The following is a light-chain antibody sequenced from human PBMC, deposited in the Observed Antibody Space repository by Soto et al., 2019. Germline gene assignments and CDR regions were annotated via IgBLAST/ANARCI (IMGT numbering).Light chain of an antibody. Sequence: QSALTQPASVSGSPGQSITFSCTGTSNDIGGYNYVSWFQHLPDKAPKLIIYEVYDRPSGVSNRFSGSKSGNTASLTISGLQPEDEADYYCSSYTTNHTRVFGGGTKLTVL. CDR3: SSYTTNHTRV. J-gene: IGLJ3*02. CDR1: SNDIGGYNY. V-gene: IGLV2-14*01. CDR2: EVY.